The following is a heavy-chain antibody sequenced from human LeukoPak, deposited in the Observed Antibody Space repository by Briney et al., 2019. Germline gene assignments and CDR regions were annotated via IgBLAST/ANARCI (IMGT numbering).Heavy chain of an antibody. CDR3: ARPLHSSGYLNAMDV. V-gene: IGHV3-20*04. CDR2: INWNGGST. J-gene: IGHJ6*03. D-gene: IGHD3-22*01. Sequence: GGSLRLSCAASGFTFDDYGMISVRQAPGKGLEWVSGINWNGGSTAYADSVKGRFTISRDNAKNSLYLQMNSLRAEDTALYYCARPLHSSGYLNAMDVWGKGTTVTVSS. CDR1: GFTFDDYG.